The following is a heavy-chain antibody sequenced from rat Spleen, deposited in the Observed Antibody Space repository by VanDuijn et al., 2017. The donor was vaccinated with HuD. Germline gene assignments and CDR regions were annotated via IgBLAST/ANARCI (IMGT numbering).Heavy chain of an antibody. Sequence: EVQLVESDGGLVQPGRSLKLSCAASGFTYSNYVMAWFRQAPTKGLEWVASISTGGGKTYYRDSVRGRFTISRDYAKNTLYLQMDSLRSEDTATYYCARRHYGYTDYFDYWGQGVMVTVSS. V-gene: IGHV5S13*01. CDR1: GFTYSNYV. D-gene: IGHD1-9*01. J-gene: IGHJ2*01. CDR2: ISTGGGKT. CDR3: ARRHYGYTDYFDY.